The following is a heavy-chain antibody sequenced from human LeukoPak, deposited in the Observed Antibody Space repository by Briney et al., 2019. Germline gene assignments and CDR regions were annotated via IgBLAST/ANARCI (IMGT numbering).Heavy chain of an antibody. CDR1: GGSFSGYY. CDR2: INHSGST. Sequence: SETLSLTCAVYGGSFSGYYWSWIRQPPGKGLGWIGEINHSGSTNYNPSLKSRVTVSVDTSKNQFSLKLSSVTAADTAVYYCARPRTNYCSGGSCYSGWFDPWGQGTLVTVSS. J-gene: IGHJ5*02. D-gene: IGHD2-15*01. V-gene: IGHV4-34*01. CDR3: ARPRTNYCSGGSCYSGWFDP.